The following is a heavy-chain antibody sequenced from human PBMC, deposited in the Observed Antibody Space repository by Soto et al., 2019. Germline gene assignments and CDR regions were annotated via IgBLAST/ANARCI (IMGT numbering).Heavy chain of an antibody. V-gene: IGHV1-18*01. CDR2: ISAYNGNT. CDR1: GYTFTSYG. Sequence: ASVKVSCKASGYTFTSYGISWVGQAPEQGLGWIGLISAYNGNTNYAQKLQGRVTMTTDTSTSTAYMELRSLRSDDTAVYYCARGRHCSSTSCYDGGRYYYYYYVMDVWGQGTTVTVSS. CDR3: ARGRHCSSTSCYDGGRYYYYYYVMDV. D-gene: IGHD2-2*01. J-gene: IGHJ6*02.